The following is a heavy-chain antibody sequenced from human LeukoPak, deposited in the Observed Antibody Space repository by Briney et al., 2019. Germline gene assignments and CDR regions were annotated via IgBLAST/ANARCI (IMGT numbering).Heavy chain of an antibody. Sequence: GGSLRLSCAASGFTFSSYSMNWVRQAPGKGLEWVSSISSSSSYIYYADSVKGRFTISRDNAKNSLYLQMNSLRAEDTAVYYCARGPLLGYCSGGSCYKGAFGDAFDIWGQGTMVTVSS. J-gene: IGHJ3*02. D-gene: IGHD2-15*01. CDR3: ARGPLLGYCSGGSCYKGAFGDAFDI. V-gene: IGHV3-21*01. CDR2: ISSSSSYI. CDR1: GFTFSSYS.